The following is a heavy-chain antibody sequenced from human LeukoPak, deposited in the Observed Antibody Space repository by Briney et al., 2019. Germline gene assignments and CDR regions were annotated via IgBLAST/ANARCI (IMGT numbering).Heavy chain of an antibody. Sequence: AGGSLRLSCAASGFTFSSYSMNWVRQAPGKGLEWVSYISSSSSTIYYADSVKGRFTISRDNAKNSLYLQMNSLRAEDTAVYYRARRVEYQLLRYMDVWGKGTTVTVSS. CDR1: GFTFSSYS. V-gene: IGHV3-48*01. D-gene: IGHD2-2*01. CDR2: ISSSSSTI. CDR3: ARRVEYQLLRYMDV. J-gene: IGHJ6*03.